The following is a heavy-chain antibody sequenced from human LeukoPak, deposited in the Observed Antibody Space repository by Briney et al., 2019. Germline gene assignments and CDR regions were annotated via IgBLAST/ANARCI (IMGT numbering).Heavy chain of an antibody. CDR3: ARRVSGSYPRLKQYYFDY. J-gene: IGHJ4*02. D-gene: IGHD1-26*01. CDR1: GFTFSSYW. Sequence: GGSLRLSCAASGFTFSSYWMSWVRQAPGKGLEWVANIKQDGSEKYYVDSVKGRFTISRDNAKNSLYLQMNSLRAEDTAVYYCARRVSGSYPRLKQYYFDYWGQGTLVTVYS. CDR2: IKQDGSEK. V-gene: IGHV3-7*01.